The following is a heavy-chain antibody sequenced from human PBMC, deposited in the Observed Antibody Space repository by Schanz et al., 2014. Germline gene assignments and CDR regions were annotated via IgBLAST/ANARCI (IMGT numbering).Heavy chain of an antibody. CDR3: TKDTIGYQKPIDV. Sequence: VQLVESGGGLVKPGESLRLSCAASGFSLSSYNMNWVRQAPGKGLEWVSSISSSSSYIYYADSVKGRFTISRDNSRNTLSLQMNSLRAEDTAVYYCTKDTIGYQKPIDVWGQGTLVTVSS. D-gene: IGHD2-8*01. CDR1: GFSLSSYN. CDR2: ISSSSSYI. V-gene: IGHV3-21*04. J-gene: IGHJ4*03.